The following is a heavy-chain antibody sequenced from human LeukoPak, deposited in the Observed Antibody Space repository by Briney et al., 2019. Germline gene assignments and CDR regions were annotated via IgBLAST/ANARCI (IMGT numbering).Heavy chain of an antibody. D-gene: IGHD3-10*01. J-gene: IGHJ6*04. CDR3: ARGWRVTTVQRGNYYYGMDV. V-gene: IGHV4-34*01. CDR2: INHSGST. CDR1: GGSFSGYY. Sequence: PSETLSLTWAVYGGSFSGYYWSWIRQPPGKGLEWIGEINHSGSTNYNPSLKSRVTISVDTSKNQFSLKLSSVTAADTAVYYCARGWRVTTVQRGNYYYGMDVWGKGTTVTVSS.